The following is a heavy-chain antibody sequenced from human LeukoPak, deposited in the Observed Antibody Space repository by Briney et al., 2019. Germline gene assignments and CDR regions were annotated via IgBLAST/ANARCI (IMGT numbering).Heavy chain of an antibody. D-gene: IGHD3-16*01. CDR1: GYTFTSYY. V-gene: IGHV1-46*01. CDR2: INPSGGTT. Sequence: ASVKVSCRASGYTFTSYYIHWVRQAPGQGLEWMGIINPSGGTTNYAQKFQGRVTMTRDTSTSTVYMELSSLRSEDTAVYYCATNPVRLRLGEFIPPRDDAFDIWGQGTMVTVSS. J-gene: IGHJ3*02. CDR3: ATNPVRLRLGEFIPPRDDAFDI.